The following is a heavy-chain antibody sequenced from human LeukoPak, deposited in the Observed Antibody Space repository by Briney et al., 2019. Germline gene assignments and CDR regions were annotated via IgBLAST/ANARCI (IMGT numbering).Heavy chain of an antibody. V-gene: IGHV3-23*01. J-gene: IGHJ1*01. D-gene: IGHD2-2*01. Sequence: GGSLRLSCAASGFTFSSYAMSWVRQAPGKGLEWVSAISGSGGSTYYADSVKGRFTISRDNSKNTLYLQMNRLRAEDTAVYYCAKEYCSSTSCYELRYFDWLQYFQHWGQGTLVTVSS. CDR1: GFTFSSYA. CDR2: ISGSGGST. CDR3: AKEYCSSTSCYELRYFDWLQYFQH.